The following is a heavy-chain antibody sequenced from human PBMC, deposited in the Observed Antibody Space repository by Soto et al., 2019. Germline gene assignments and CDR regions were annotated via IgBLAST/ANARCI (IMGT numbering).Heavy chain of an antibody. V-gene: IGHV1-69*12. J-gene: IGHJ4*02. CDR3: ARGPGGSGSPSGSG. Sequence: QVQLVQSGAEVKKPGSSVKVSCKASGGTFSSYAISWVRQAPGQGLEWMGGIIPIFGTANYAQKFQGRVTITADEATSTADMELSSLRSEEPAVYYCARGPGGSGSPSGSGWGQGTLVTVSS. CDR2: IIPIFGTA. CDR1: GGTFSSYA. D-gene: IGHD3-10*01.